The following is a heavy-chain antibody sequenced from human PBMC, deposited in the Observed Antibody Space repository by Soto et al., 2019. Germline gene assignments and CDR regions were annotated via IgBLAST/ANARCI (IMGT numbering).Heavy chain of an antibody. CDR2: INPNSGGT. J-gene: IGHJ5*02. CDR3: AITRIVATHCFDP. V-gene: IGHV1-2*04. D-gene: IGHD2-2*01. Sequence: GASVKVSCKASGYTFTGYYMHWVRQAPGQGLEWMGWINPNSGGTNYAQKFQGWVTMTRDTSISTAYMELSRLRSDDTAVYYCAITRIVATHCFDPWGQGTLVTVSS. CDR1: GYTFTGYY.